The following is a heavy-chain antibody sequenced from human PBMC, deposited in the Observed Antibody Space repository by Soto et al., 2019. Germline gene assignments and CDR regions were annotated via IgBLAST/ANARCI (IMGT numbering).Heavy chain of an antibody. Sequence: QITLKESGPTLVEPTQTLTLTCSFSGFSLSTTGVAVGWIRQPPGKALECLVLIYWDDDKRYSPSLKSRLTITRDTSKNQVVLTMTDMDPVDTATYYCAHRVDYRGSWNTGYFDYWGQGTLVTVSS. D-gene: IGHD2-15*01. V-gene: IGHV2-5*02. J-gene: IGHJ4*02. CDR3: AHRVDYRGSWNTGYFDY. CDR1: GFSLSTTGVA. CDR2: IYWDDDK.